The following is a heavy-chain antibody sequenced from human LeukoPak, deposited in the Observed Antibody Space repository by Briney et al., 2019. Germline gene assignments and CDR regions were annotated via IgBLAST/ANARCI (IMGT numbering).Heavy chain of an antibody. D-gene: IGHD3-22*01. J-gene: IGHJ4*02. Sequence: TGGSLRLSCAASGFSFSTSAMSWVRQAPGKGLEWVSVISDSGGETYYADSVKGRFTISRDNSKSTLYMQMNSLRAEDTAVYYCTSGAYYNDYWGQGTLVTVSS. CDR3: TSGAYYNDY. CDR2: ISDSGGET. CDR1: GFSFSTSA. V-gene: IGHV3-23*01.